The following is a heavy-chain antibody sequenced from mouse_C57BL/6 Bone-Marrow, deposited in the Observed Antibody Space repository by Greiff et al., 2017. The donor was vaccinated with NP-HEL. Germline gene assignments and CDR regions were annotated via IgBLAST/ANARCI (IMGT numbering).Heavy chain of an antibody. CDR2: ISYSGST. CDR1: GYSITSGYD. J-gene: IGHJ1*03. D-gene: IGHD1-1*01. V-gene: IGHV3-1*01. CDR3: ARGYYGSSWYFDV. Sequence: EVQLVESGPGMVKPSQSLSLTCTVTGYSITSGYDWHWIRHFPGNKLEWMGYISYSGSTNYNPSLKSRISITHDTSKNHFFLKLNSVTTEDTATYYCARGYYGSSWYFDVWGTGTTVTVSS.